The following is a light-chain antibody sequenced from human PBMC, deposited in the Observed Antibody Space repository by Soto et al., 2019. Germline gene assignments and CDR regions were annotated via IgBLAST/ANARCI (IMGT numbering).Light chain of an antibody. J-gene: IGKJ4*01. V-gene: IGKV1-39*01. CDR3: QQSYSTLLT. CDR1: QSISSY. Sequence: DIQMTQSHSSLSVSVGERVTITCRASQSISSYLNWYHQKPGKAPKLLIYAASSLQSGVPSRFSGSGSGTDFTLTISSLQPEDFATNYCQQSYSTLLTFGGGTKVDIK. CDR2: AAS.